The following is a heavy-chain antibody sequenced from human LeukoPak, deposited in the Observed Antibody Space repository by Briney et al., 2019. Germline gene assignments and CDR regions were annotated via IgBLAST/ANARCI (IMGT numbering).Heavy chain of an antibody. J-gene: IGHJ4*02. V-gene: IGHV1-46*01. Sequence: GASVKVSCKASGYTFTNNYLHWVRQAPGQGLEWMGMIYPRDGSTSYAQNFQGRVTVTRDTSTTTVHMELRGLRSEDTAVYYCARDQEGFDYWGRGTVVTVPS. CDR2: IYPRDGST. CDR3: ARDQEGFDY. CDR1: GYTFTNNY.